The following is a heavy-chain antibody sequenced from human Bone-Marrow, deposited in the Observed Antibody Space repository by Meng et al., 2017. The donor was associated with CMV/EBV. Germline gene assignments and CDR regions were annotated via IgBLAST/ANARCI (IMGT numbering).Heavy chain of an antibody. J-gene: IGHJ4*02. CDR3: ASEGYYYDSSGYYYVSWFDY. Sequence: GESLKISCAASGFTFSSYSMNWVRQAPGKGLEWVSSISSSSSYIYYADSVKGRFTISRDNAKNSLYLQMNSLRAEDTAVYYCASEGYYYDSSGYYYVSWFDYWGQGTLVTVSS. V-gene: IGHV3-21*01. CDR1: GFTFSSYS. CDR2: ISSSSSYI. D-gene: IGHD3-22*01.